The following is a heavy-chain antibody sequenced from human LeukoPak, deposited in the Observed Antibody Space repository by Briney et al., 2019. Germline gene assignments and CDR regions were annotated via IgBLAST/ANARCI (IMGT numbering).Heavy chain of an antibody. CDR3: ATPEVGAA. Sequence: ASVKVSCKASGYTFTGYYMHWVRQAPGQGLEWMGGFDPEDGETIYAQKFQGRVTMTEDTSTDTAYMELSSLRSEDTAVYYCATPEVGAAWGQGTLVTVSS. D-gene: IGHD2-15*01. CDR2: FDPEDGET. J-gene: IGHJ4*02. CDR1: GYTFTGYY. V-gene: IGHV1-24*01.